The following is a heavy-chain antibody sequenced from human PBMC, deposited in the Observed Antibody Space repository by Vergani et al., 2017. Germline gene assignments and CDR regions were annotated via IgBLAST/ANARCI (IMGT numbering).Heavy chain of an antibody. CDR3: GRDFPITAGGYSYGNWFDP. CDR2: IYHSGST. CDR1: GYSISSGYY. J-gene: IGHJ5*02. D-gene: IGHD5-18*01. V-gene: IGHV4-38-2*02. Sequence: QVQLQESGPGLVKPSETLSLTCTVSGYSISSGYYWGWIRQPPGKGLEWIGSIYHSGSTYYNPSLKSRVTISVDTSKNQFSLKLSSVTAADTAVYYCGRDFPITAGGYSYGNWFDPWGQGTLVTVSS.